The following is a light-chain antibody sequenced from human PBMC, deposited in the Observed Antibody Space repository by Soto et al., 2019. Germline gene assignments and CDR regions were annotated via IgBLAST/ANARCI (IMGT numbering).Light chain of an antibody. V-gene: IGKV3-15*01. J-gene: IGKJ1*01. Sequence: IVLTQSPGTLSLSPGDSATLSCRASQSVGSNLAWYQQKLGQAPRLLSYGTFTRATGIPARFSGSGSGTEFALTISSLQSEDSAVYFCQHYNDWPPGTCGQGTKVDI. CDR2: GTF. CDR3: QHYNDWPPGT. CDR1: QSVGSN.